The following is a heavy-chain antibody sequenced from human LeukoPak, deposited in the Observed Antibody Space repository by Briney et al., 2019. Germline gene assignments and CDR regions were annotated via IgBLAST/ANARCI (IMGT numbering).Heavy chain of an antibody. Sequence: GGSLRLSCAASGFTFSSYAMHWVRQAPGKGLEWVAVISYDGSNKYYADSVKGRFTISRDNSKNTLYLQMNSLRAEDTAVYYCARSDIYYDSSGLQGAFDIWGQGTMVTVSS. CDR1: GFTFSSYA. D-gene: IGHD3-22*01. V-gene: IGHV3-30-3*01. CDR2: ISYDGSNK. CDR3: ARSDIYYDSSGLQGAFDI. J-gene: IGHJ3*02.